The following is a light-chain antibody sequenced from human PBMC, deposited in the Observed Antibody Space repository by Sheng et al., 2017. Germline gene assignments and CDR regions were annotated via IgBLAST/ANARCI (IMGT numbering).Light chain of an antibody. V-gene: IGKV1-16*01. J-gene: IGKJ1*01. Sequence: DIQMTQSPPSLSASVGDRVTITCRASQAISNYLAWFQQKPGKAPKLLIFQSSTLQSGVPSRFSGSGSGTEFTLTISTLQPDDFATYYCQQYKTYLGTFGQGTKVETK. CDR1: QAISNY. CDR3: QQYKTYLGT. CDR2: QSS.